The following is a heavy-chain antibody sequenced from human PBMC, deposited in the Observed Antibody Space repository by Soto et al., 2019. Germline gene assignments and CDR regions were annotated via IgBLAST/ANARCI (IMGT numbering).Heavy chain of an antibody. V-gene: IGHV3-7*03. CDR3: ARAYDSSGTDAFHI. D-gene: IGHD3-22*01. CDR2: IKEDGSET. CDR1: GFTFGSFW. Sequence: PGGSLRLSCAASGFTFGSFWMSWVRQAPGKGLEWVANIKEDGSETYYVDSVKGRFTISRDNAKNSLYLQMSSLRADDTAVYYCARAYDSSGTDAFHIWGQGTMVTVSS. J-gene: IGHJ3*02.